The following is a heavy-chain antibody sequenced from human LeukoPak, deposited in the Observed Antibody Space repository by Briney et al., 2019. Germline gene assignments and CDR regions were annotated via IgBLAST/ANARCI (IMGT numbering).Heavy chain of an antibody. CDR2: ISSSSNTR. Sequence: PGGSLRLSCEASGFSFGRYSMNWVRQAPGKGLEWVSYISSSSNTRYYADSLKGRFTISRDNAKSSLYLQMNSLRDEDTAVYYCARDLTVTSYWYFDLWGRGTLVTVSS. CDR3: ARDLTVTSYWYFDL. V-gene: IGHV3-48*02. CDR1: GFSFGRYS. J-gene: IGHJ2*01. D-gene: IGHD4-17*01.